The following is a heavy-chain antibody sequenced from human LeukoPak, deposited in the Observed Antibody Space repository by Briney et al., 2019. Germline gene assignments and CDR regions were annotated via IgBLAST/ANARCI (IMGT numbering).Heavy chain of an antibody. CDR2: INPNSGGT. D-gene: IGHD3-22*01. Sequence: GASVTVSCKASGYTFTGYYMHWVRQAPGQGLEWMGWINPNSGGTNYAQKFQGRVTMTRDTSISTAYMELSRLRSDDTAVYYCARGPTTYYYDSSGYSPIDYWGQGTLVTVSS. CDR3: ARGPTTYYYDSSGYSPIDY. V-gene: IGHV1-2*02. J-gene: IGHJ4*02. CDR1: GYTFTGYY.